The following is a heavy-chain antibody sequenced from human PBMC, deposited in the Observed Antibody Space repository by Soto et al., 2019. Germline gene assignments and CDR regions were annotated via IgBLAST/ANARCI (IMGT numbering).Heavy chain of an antibody. D-gene: IGHD1-1*01. CDR1: GGSFSGYS. J-gene: IGHJ4*02. CDR2: INHSGST. CDR3: ARSRYMATVY. Sequence: PSETLSLTCAVHGGSFSGYSWTWIHQPPGKGLEWIGEINHSGSTNYNPSLKSRVSISVDTAKKQFSLRLSSVTAADTAVYYCARSRYMATVYWGRGTLVTVSS. V-gene: IGHV4-34*01.